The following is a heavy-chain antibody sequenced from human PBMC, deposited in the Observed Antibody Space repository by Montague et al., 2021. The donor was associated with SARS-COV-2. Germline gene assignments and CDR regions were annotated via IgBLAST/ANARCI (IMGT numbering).Heavy chain of an antibody. Sequence: SRRLSCAASGFTFSSYEMNWVRQAPGKGLEWVSYISSSGSTIYYADSVKGRFTISRDNAKNSLYLRMNSLRAEDTAIYYCASDSGIEIPDYYYSMDVWGQGTTVTVSS. CDR2: ISSSGSTI. CDR1: GFTFSSYE. J-gene: IGHJ6*02. CDR3: ASDSGIEIPDYYYSMDV. D-gene: IGHD5-24*01. V-gene: IGHV3-48*03.